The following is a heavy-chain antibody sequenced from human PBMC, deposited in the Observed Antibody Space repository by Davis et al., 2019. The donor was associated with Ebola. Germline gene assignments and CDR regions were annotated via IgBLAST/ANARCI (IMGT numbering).Heavy chain of an antibody. CDR2: ISAYNGNT. CDR1: GYTFTSYG. D-gene: IGHD5-24*01. CDR3: ARDPKPRRWLQSLSDY. Sequence: AASVKVSCKASGYTFTSYGISWVRQAPGQGLEWMGWISAYNGNTNYAQKLQGRVTMTTDISTSTAYMELRSLRSDDTAVYYCARDPKPRRWLQSLSDYWGQGTLVTVSS. V-gene: IGHV1-18*01. J-gene: IGHJ4*02.